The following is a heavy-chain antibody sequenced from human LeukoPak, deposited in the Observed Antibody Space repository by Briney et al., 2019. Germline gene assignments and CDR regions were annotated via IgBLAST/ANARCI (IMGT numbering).Heavy chain of an antibody. V-gene: IGHV4-38-2*02. CDR1: GYSISSGYY. J-gene: IGHJ6*03. CDR2: IYHSGST. D-gene: IGHD3-22*01. Sequence: KPSETLSLTCTVSGYSISSGYYWGWIRQPPGKGLEWIGSIYHSGSTYYNPSLKSRVTISVDTSKNQFSLKLSSVTAADTAVYYCARLGGYDSSGYYYSPHYYYYYMDVWGKGTTVTVSS. CDR3: ARLGGYDSSGYYYSPHYYYYYMDV.